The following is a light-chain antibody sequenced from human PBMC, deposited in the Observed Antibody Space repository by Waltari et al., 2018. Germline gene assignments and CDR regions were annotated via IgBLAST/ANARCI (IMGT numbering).Light chain of an antibody. V-gene: IGKV3-20*01. CDR1: QSVSRT. CDR2: GAS. Sequence: IVLTQSPGTLSLSPGERATLSCRASQSVSRTLAWYQQKPGQAPRLLIYGASTRATGIPDRFSGSGSGTDFSITISRLEPEDFAVYYCQHYVRLPATFGQGTKVEIK. J-gene: IGKJ1*01. CDR3: QHYVRLPAT.